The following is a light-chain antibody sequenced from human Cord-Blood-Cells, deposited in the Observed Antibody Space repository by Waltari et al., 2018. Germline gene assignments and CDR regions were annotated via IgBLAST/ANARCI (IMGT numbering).Light chain of an antibody. CDR2: AAS. Sequence: EIQMTQSPSSLSASVGERVTITCRASQGVSNYLAWYQQKPGKVPKLLIYAASTLQSGVPSRCSGSGSGTDFTLTISSLRPEDVATYYCQKYNIATPTFGQGTKVEIK. J-gene: IGKJ1*01. CDR3: QKYNIATPT. V-gene: IGKV1-27*01. CDR1: QGVSNY.